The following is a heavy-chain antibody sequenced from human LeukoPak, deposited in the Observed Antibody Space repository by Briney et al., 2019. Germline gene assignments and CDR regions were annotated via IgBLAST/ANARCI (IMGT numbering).Heavy chain of an antibody. V-gene: IGHV1-69*04. D-gene: IGHD3-10*01. CDR3: ARDRPGGYYNHDAFDI. J-gene: IGHJ3*02. Sequence: SVKVSYKASGGTFSSYAISWVRPAPGQGLEWMGRIIPILGIANCAQKFQGRVTITADKSTSTAYMELSSLRSEDTAVYYCARDRPGGYYNHDAFDIWGQGTMVTVSS. CDR2: IIPILGIA. CDR1: GGTFSSYA.